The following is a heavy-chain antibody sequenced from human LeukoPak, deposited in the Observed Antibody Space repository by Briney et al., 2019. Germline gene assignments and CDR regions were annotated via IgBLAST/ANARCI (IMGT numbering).Heavy chain of an antibody. V-gene: IGHV1-69*04. D-gene: IGHD6-13*01. Sequence: SVKVSCKASGGTFSNYVITWVRQAPGQGLEWMGRIIPIHGSTNYAQKFQGRVTITTDKSTSTSYMELSSLRTEDTAMYYCTYISNWFYYFDYCGQGTLVTVSS. CDR3: TYISNWFYYFDY. CDR1: GGTFSNYV. CDR2: IIPIHGST. J-gene: IGHJ4*02.